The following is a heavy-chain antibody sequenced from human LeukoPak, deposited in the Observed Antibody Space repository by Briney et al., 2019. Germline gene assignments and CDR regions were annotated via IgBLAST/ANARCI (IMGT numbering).Heavy chain of an antibody. J-gene: IGHJ4*02. CDR1: GGSISSSSYY. CDR3: ASALGYYVSGSYSYYFDY. CDR2: IYYSGST. Sequence: SETLSLTCTVSGGSISSSSYYWGWIRQPPGKGLEWIGSIYYSGSTYYNPSLKSRVTMSVDTSKNQFSLRLNSVTAADTAVYYCASALGYYVSGSYSYYFDYWGQGALVTVSS. D-gene: IGHD3-10*01. V-gene: IGHV4-39*07.